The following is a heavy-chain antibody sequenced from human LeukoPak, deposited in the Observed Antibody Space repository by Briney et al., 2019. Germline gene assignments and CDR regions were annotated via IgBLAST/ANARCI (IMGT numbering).Heavy chain of an antibody. CDR2: IWYDGSNK. CDR3: ARDPSIAARHFDY. CDR1: GFTFSSYG. D-gene: IGHD6-6*01. Sequence: GGSLRLSCAASGFTFSSYGMHWVRQAPGKGLEWVAVIWYDGSNKYYADSAKGRFTISRDNSKNTLYLQMNSLRAEDTAVYYCARDPSIAARHFDYWGQGTLVTVSS. V-gene: IGHV3-33*01. J-gene: IGHJ4*02.